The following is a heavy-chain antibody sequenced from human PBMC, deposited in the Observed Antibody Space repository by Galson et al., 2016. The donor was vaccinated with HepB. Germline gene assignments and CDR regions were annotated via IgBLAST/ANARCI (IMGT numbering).Heavy chain of an antibody. CDR1: GFTFRNYA. D-gene: IGHD2-8*02. V-gene: IGHV3-30*14. CDR3: SRGLRGAGAVVPYY. Sequence: SLRLSCAASGFTFRNYALHWVRQAPGKGLEWLAVISYDGSDKYYAEYVKGRFTVSRDNSDTTLFLQMNSLRVEDTAVYYCSRGLRGAGAVVPYYWGQGTLVTVSS. J-gene: IGHJ4*02. CDR2: ISYDGSDK.